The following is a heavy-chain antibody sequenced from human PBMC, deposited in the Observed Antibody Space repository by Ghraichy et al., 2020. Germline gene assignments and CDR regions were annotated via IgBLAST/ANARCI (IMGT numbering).Heavy chain of an antibody. J-gene: IGHJ5*02. CDR1: EFIFINYA. Sequence: GGSLRLSCTASEFIFINYAIYWVRQAPGKGLEWVAFIGHDGSDEKSADSVKGRFIISRDNSRKTVYLQMNSLRPEDTAVYYCTNGPYCTDGNCRSDVLFPWGQGTRVTVSS. CDR3: TNGPYCTDGNCRSDVLFP. V-gene: IGHV3-30*02. D-gene: IGHD2-8*01. CDR2: IGHDGSDE.